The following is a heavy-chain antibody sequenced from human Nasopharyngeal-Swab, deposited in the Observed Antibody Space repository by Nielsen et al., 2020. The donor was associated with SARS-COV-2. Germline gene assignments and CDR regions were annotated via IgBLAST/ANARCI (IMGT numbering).Heavy chain of an antibody. CDR3: ARVSWRRYYDSSGYPSPFDY. V-gene: IGHV3-23*01. J-gene: IGHJ4*02. D-gene: IGHD3-22*01. Sequence: GESLKISCAASGFTFSSYGMTWVRQAPGRGLEWVATIGRDGVKTYHADSVKGRFTICRDNSKNTLCLQMNSLRAEDTALYYCARVSWRRYYDSSGYPSPFDYWGQGTLVTVSS. CDR1: GFTFSSYG. CDR2: IGRDGVKT.